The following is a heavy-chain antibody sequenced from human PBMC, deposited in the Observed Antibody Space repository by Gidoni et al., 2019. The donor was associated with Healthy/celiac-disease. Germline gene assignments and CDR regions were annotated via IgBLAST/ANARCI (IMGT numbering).Heavy chain of an antibody. CDR3: AKEHSGYDWIDY. CDR1: GFTFSSYA. J-gene: IGHJ4*02. Sequence: EVQLLESGGGLVQPGGSLRLSCAASGFTFSSYAMSWVRQAPGKGREWVSAISGSGDSTYYADSVKGRFTISRDNSKNTLYLQMNSLRAEDTAVYYCAKEHSGYDWIDYWGQGTLVTVSS. D-gene: IGHD5-12*01. V-gene: IGHV3-23*01. CDR2: ISGSGDST.